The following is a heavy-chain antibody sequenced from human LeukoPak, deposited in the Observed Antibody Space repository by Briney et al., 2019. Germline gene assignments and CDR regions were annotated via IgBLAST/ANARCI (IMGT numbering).Heavy chain of an antibody. CDR1: GDSISTSRYY. CDR3: ARESPLATVVTDGRGLTFDY. V-gene: IGHV4-39*07. CDR2: IFSTGST. Sequence: PSETLSLTCTVAGDSISTSRYYWGWLRQPPGKGLQWIGSIFSTGSTYYNPSLKSRVTISIDTSKNHFSLKLSSVTAADTAVYYCARESPLATVVTDGRGLTFDYWGQGTLVTVSS. J-gene: IGHJ4*02. D-gene: IGHD4-23*01.